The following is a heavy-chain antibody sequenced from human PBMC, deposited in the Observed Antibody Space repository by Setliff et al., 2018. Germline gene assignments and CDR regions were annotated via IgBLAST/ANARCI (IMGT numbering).Heavy chain of an antibody. D-gene: IGHD5-18*01. J-gene: IGHJ5*02. CDR3: ARAVNSYGYAWFDP. CDR1: GFTFSSYW. Sequence: GGSLRLSCAASGFTFSSYWMSWVRQAPGKGLEWVANIKQDGSEKYYVDSVKGRFTISRDNAKNSLYLQMNSLRAEDTAVYYCARAVNSYGYAWFDPWGQGTLVTVSS. V-gene: IGHV3-7*01. CDR2: IKQDGSEK.